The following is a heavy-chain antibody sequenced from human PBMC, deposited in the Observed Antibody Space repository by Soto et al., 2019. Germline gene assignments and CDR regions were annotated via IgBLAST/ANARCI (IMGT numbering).Heavy chain of an antibody. CDR2: IGVYNGAT. CDR1: GYTFTSSG. CDR3: ARDFADAQFDL. Sequence: QAQLVQSGAEVKKPGASVRVSCKASGYTFTSSGVAWVRQAPGQGLEWMGWIGVYNGATSYAPKLQGRVTVTADTSTGTAYMELTSLTFDDTAMYYWARDFADAQFDLWGQGTLVTVSS. V-gene: IGHV1-18*01. J-gene: IGHJ4*02.